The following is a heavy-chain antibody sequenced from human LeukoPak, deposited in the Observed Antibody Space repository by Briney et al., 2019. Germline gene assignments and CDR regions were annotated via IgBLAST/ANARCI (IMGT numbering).Heavy chain of an antibody. V-gene: IGHV4-34*01. CDR3: AVHSSGWYLGY. Sequence: SETLSLTCAVYGGSFSGYYWSWIRQPPGKGLEWIGEINHSGSTNYNPSLKSRVTISVDTSKNQFSLKLSSVTAADTAVYYCAVHSSGWYLGYWGQGTLVTVSS. J-gene: IGHJ4*02. CDR1: GGSFSGYY. D-gene: IGHD6-19*01. CDR2: INHSGST.